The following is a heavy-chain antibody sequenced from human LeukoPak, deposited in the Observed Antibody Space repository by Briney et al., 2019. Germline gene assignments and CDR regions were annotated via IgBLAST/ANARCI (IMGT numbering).Heavy chain of an antibody. V-gene: IGHV4-30-4*01. D-gene: IGHD2-21*02. J-gene: IGHJ6*02. CDR3: ARDAVVTDYYYYGMDV. CDR2: IYYSGST. CDR1: GGSISSGDYY. Sequence: SETLSLTCTVSGGSISSGDYYWSWIRQPPGKGLEWIGYIYYSGSTYYNPSLKSRVTISVDTFKNQFSLKLSSVTAADTAVYYCARDAVVTDYYYYGMDVWGQGTTVTVSS.